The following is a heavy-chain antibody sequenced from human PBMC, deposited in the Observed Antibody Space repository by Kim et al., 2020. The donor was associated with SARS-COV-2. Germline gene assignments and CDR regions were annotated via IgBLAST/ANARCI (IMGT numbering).Heavy chain of an antibody. D-gene: IGHD2-2*01. CDR2: ISSSSSYI. CDR1: GFTFSSYS. Sequence: GGSLRLSCAASGFTFSSYSMNWVRQAPGKGLEWVSSISSSSSYIYYADSVEGRFIISRDNAKNSLYLQMNSLRAEDTVVYYGARGGYCSSTSCLDYWGQGTLVTLSS. CDR3: ARGGYCSSTSCLDY. V-gene: IGHV3-21*01. J-gene: IGHJ4*02.